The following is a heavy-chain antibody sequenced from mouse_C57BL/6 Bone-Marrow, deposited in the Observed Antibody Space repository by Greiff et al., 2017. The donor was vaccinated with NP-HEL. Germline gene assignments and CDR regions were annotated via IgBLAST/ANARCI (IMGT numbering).Heavy chain of an antibody. CDR3: ARPSYYDYDEGAFDY. D-gene: IGHD2-4*01. CDR2: IYPGSGST. J-gene: IGHJ2*01. Sequence: VQLQQPGAELVKPGASVKMSCKASGYTFTSYWITWVKQRPGQGLEWIGDIYPGSGSTNYNEKFKSKATLTVDTSSSTAYMQLSSLTSEDSAVYYCARPSYYDYDEGAFDYWGQGTTLTVSS. V-gene: IGHV1-55*01. CDR1: GYTFTSYW.